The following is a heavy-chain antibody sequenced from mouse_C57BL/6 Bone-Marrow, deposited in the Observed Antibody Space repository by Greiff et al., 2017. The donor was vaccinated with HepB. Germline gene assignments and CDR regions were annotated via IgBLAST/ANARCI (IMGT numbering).Heavy chain of an antibody. CDR1: GYTFTDYN. V-gene: IGHV1-22*01. Sequence: EVKLVESGPELVKPGASVKMSCKASGYTFTDYNMHWVKQSHGKSLEWIGYINPNNGGTSYNQKFKGKATLTVNKSSSTAYMELRSLTSEDAAVYYCARSNWVHYYAMDYWGQGTSVTVSS. CDR3: ARSNWVHYYAMDY. J-gene: IGHJ4*01. D-gene: IGHD4-1*01. CDR2: INPNNGGT.